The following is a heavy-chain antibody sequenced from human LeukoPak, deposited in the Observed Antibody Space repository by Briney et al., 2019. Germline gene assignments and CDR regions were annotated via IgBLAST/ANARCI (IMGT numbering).Heavy chain of an antibody. CDR2: INYSGRT. V-gene: IGHV4-59*08. CDR3: ARYNWYFDL. Sequence: PSGTLSLTCTVSGGSISSYYWSWIRQPPGKGLEWIGYINYSGRTNYNPSLKSRVTISVDTSKNQFSLKLYSVTAADTAVYYCARYNWYFDLWGRGTLVTVSS. J-gene: IGHJ2*01. CDR1: GGSISSYY.